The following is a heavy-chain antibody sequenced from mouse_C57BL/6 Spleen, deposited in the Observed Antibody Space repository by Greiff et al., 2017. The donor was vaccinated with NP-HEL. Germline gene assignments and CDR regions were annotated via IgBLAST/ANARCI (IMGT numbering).Heavy chain of an antibody. CDR2: INPGSGGT. J-gene: IGHJ3*01. CDR1: GYAFTNYL. V-gene: IGHV1-54*01. D-gene: IGHD3-2*02. CDR3: ARWLSSY. Sequence: QVQLQQSGAELVRPGTSVKESCKASGYAFTNYLIEWVKQRPGQGLEWIGVINPGSGGTNYNEKFKGKATLTADKSSSTAYMQLSSLTSEDSAVYFCARWLSSYWGQGTLVTVSA.